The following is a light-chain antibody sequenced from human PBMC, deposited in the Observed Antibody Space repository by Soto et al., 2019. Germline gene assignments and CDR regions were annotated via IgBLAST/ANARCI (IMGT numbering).Light chain of an antibody. CDR3: QQYDNLPLT. CDR2: DAS. Sequence: DIQMTQSPSTLSASVGDRVTITCRASQSISRWLAWHQQKPGKAPKLLIYDASNLETGVPSRFSGSGSGTDFTFTISSLQPEDIATYYCQQYDNLPLTFGGGTKVDI. V-gene: IGKV1-33*01. CDR1: QSISRW. J-gene: IGKJ4*01.